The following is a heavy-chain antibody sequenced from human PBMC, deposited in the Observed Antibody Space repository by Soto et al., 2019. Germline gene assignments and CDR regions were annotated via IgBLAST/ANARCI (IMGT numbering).Heavy chain of an antibody. Sequence: EVQLVESGGGLAQPGGSLRLSCAASGFTLSTYWMHWVRQAPGKGLVWVSRINNDGTSTTYADSVKGRFTISRDNAKNMLYLQMNSLRVEDTGVYYCARAITTPGYWGQGTLVFVSS. CDR1: GFTLSTYW. CDR3: ARAITTPGY. V-gene: IGHV3-74*03. D-gene: IGHD1-20*01. CDR2: INNDGTST. J-gene: IGHJ4*02.